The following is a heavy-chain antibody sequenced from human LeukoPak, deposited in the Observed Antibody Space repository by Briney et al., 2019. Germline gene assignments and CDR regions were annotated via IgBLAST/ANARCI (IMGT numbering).Heavy chain of an antibody. Sequence: ASVKVSCKASGYTFTGYYMHWVRQAPGQGLEWMGWINPNSGGTNYAQKFQGRVTMTRDTSISTAYMELSRLRSDDTAAYYCARGVVPAATAETYYYYYYMDVWGKGTTVTISS. V-gene: IGHV1-2*02. CDR3: ARGVVPAATAETYYYYYYMDV. J-gene: IGHJ6*03. CDR2: INPNSGGT. D-gene: IGHD2-2*01. CDR1: GYTFTGYY.